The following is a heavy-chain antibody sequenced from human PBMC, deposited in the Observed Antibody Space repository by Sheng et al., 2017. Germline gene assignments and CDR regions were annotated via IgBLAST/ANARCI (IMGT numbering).Heavy chain of an antibody. CDR1: GGSISSSGYY. V-gene: IGHV4-39*07. CDR2: SYYTGTT. J-gene: IGHJ6*02. D-gene: IGHD3-3*01. CDR3: ARGRGFGVVSPXMDV. Sequence: QLRLQESGPGLVKPWETLSLTCTVSGGSISSSGYYWGWIRQPPGKGLEWIGSSYYTGTTHYNPSLKSRVSISVDTSNNQFSLHLNSVTAADTAVYYCARGRGFGVVSPXMDVWGQGTTVTVSS.